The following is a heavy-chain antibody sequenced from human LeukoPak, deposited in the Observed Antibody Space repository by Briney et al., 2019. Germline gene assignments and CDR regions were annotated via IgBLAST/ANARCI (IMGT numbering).Heavy chain of an antibody. CDR3: ARGQGNWNHYYYYYYMDV. Sequence: ASVKVSCKASGYTFTGYYMHWVRQAPGQGLEWMGWINPNSGNTGYAQKFQGRVTITRNTSISTAYMELSSLRSEDTAVYYCARGQGNWNHYYYYYYMDVWGKGTTVTVSS. CDR2: INPNSGNT. J-gene: IGHJ6*03. CDR1: GYTFTGYY. D-gene: IGHD1-20*01. V-gene: IGHV1-8*03.